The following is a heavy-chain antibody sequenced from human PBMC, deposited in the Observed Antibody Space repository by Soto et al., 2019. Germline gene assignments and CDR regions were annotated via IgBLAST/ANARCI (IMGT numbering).Heavy chain of an antibody. Sequence: SETLFLTCTVSGASISRANYYWGWIRQPPGKGLEWIGNIYYSRNTYYNPSLKSRVTISVDTSKNQFSLRLSSVTAADTAVYYCAGLNTFQRDWENYHYYDLDVWGHGTTVTVSS. CDR2: IYYSRNT. D-gene: IGHD3-9*01. V-gene: IGHV4-39*01. CDR1: GASISRANYY. CDR3: AGLNTFQRDWENYHYYDLDV. J-gene: IGHJ6*02.